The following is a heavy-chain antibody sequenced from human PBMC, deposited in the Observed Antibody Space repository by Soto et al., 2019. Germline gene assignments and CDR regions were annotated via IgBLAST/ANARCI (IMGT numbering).Heavy chain of an antibody. CDR3: ARVRRTWYFDY. Sequence: GGSLRLSCAASGFTFSSYEMNWVRQAPGKGLEWVSYISSSGSTIYYADSVKGRFTISRDNAKNSLYLQMNSLRAEDTAVYYCARVRRTWYFDYWGQGTLVTVSS. V-gene: IGHV3-48*03. CDR1: GFTFSSYE. J-gene: IGHJ4*02. CDR2: ISSSGSTI.